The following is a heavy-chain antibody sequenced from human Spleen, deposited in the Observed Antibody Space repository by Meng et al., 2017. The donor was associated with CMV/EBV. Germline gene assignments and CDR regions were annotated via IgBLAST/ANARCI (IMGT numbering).Heavy chain of an antibody. CDR2: ISYGGSKK. Sequence: GESLKISCAASGFTFSICAMCWVRQAPGTGLEWVTLISYGGSKKYYSESVKGRFTISRDNSTNTLYLQMNSLRTEDTAVYYCASGLFCYNWGQGTLVTVSS. V-gene: IGHV3-30*14. CDR1: GFTFSICA. D-gene: IGHD3-16*02. J-gene: IGHJ4*02. CDR3: ASGLFCYN.